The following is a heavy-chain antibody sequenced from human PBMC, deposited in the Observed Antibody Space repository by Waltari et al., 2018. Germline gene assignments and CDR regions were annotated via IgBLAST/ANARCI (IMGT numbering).Heavy chain of an antibody. CDR3: ARSHGAGPLGY. CDR2: ISSNGGST. CDR1: GFTFSSYA. D-gene: IGHD3-10*01. V-gene: IGHV3-64*01. J-gene: IGHJ4*02. Sequence: EVQLVESGGGLVQPGGSLRLSCAASGFTFSSYAMPWVRQAPGKVLEYVSAISSNGGSTYYANSVKGRFTISRDNSKNTLYLQMGSLRAEDMAVYYCARSHGAGPLGYWGQGTLVTVSS.